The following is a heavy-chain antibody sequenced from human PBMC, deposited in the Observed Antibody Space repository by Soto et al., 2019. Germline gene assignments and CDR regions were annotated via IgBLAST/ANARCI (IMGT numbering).Heavy chain of an antibody. D-gene: IGHD3-3*01. V-gene: IGHV4-34*01. Sequence: PSETLSLTCAAYGGSFRVYYLHCIRHPPENALEWIGDIAHSGYTNYNPYLKSPVTITVDTSQNRLSLMLLSVTAADTAVYYCARVRDWFDPWGQGTLVIVSS. CDR1: GGSFRVYY. CDR3: ARVRDWFDP. J-gene: IGHJ5*02. CDR2: IAHSGYT.